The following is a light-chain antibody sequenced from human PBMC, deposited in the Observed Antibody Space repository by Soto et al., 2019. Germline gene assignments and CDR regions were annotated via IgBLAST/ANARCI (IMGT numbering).Light chain of an antibody. CDR2: KVS. Sequence: DIQMTQSPSTLSASVGDRVTITWRASQSVSPWLAWYQQKPGKAPDLLIYKVSTLESGVPSRFSGSGSGTEFTLTISSLQPDDSATYYCQHYNSYSTFGQGTKVEIK. CDR3: QHYNSYST. J-gene: IGKJ1*01. CDR1: QSVSPW. V-gene: IGKV1-5*03.